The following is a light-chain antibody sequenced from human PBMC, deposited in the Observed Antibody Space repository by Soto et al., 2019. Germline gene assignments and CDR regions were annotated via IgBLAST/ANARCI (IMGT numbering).Light chain of an antibody. CDR3: QQYNSYSTWT. V-gene: IGKV1-5*03. CDR1: QTINSW. CDR2: KAS. Sequence: DIQMTQSPSTLSASVGDRVTITCRASQTINSWLAWYQQKPGKTPKLLIYKASTLETGVPSRFSGSGSGTQFNLTISSLQPDDFATYYCQQYNSYSTWTFGQGTKVEIK. J-gene: IGKJ1*01.